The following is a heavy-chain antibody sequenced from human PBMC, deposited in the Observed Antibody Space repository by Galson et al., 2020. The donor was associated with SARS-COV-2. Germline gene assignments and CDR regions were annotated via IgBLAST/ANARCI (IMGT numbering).Heavy chain of an antibody. D-gene: IGHD3-9*01. J-gene: IGHJ4*02. CDR1: GYTFTSYY. V-gene: IGHV1-46*01. CDR3: ARGPSNYDILTGSLDY. CDR2: INPSGGST. Sequence: ASVKVSCKASGYTFTSYYMHWVRQAPGQGLEWMGIINPSGGSTSYAQKFQGRVTMTRDTSTSTVYMELSSLRSEDTAVYYCARGPSNYDILTGSLDYWGQGTLVTVSS.